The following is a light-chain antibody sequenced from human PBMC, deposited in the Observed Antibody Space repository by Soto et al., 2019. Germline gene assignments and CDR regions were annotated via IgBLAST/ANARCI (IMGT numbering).Light chain of an antibody. V-gene: IGLV2-14*01. CDR2: EVS. CDR1: SSDAGGYEF. Sequence: QSVLTQPASVSGSPGQSITISCTGTSSDAGGYEFVSWYQQHPGKAPKLMIYEVSNRPSGVSSRFSGSKSGNTASLTISGLQAEDEADYYCGSYTGSIYVFGTGTKVTVL. J-gene: IGLJ1*01. CDR3: GSYTGSIYV.